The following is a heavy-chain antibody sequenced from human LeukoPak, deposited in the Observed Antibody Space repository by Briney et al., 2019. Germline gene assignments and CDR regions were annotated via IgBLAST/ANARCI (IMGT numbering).Heavy chain of an antibody. Sequence: GGSLRLSCAASGFTFSGYGIHWVRQAPGKGLEWVAVIWYDGSNKYYADSVQGRFSISRDSSRNMVYLQMNSLRVEDSAVYYCVRDYNWYFDYWGQGTLVTVSS. J-gene: IGHJ4*02. V-gene: IGHV3-33*01. CDR3: VRDYNWYFDY. D-gene: IGHD1-1*01. CDR2: IWYDGSNK. CDR1: GFTFSGYG.